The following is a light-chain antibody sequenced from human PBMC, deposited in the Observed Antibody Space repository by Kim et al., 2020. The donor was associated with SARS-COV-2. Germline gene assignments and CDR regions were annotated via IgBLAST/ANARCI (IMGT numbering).Light chain of an antibody. CDR1: SGHSRYA. V-gene: IGLV4-69*01. Sequence: ASVKLTCPLGSGHSRYAIAWHQQQPEKGPRYLMKLNSDGSHSKGDGIPDRFSGSSSGAERYLTISSLQSEDEADYYCQTWGTGIWVFGGGTKLTVL. J-gene: IGLJ3*02. CDR2: LNSDGSH. CDR3: QTWGTGIWV.